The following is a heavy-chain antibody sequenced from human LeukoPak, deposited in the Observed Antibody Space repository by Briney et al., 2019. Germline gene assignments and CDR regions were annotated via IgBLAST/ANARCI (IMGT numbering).Heavy chain of an antibody. V-gene: IGHV4-61*02. CDR2: IYTSGST. D-gene: IGHD3-3*01. CDR1: GGSISSGSYY. J-gene: IGHJ4*02. CDR3: ARETYYDFWSGYCIFDY. Sequence: SETLSLTCTVSGGSISSGSYYWSWIRQPAGKGLEWIGRIYTSGSTNYNPSLKSRVTISVDTSKNQFSLKLSSVTAADTAVCYCARETYYDFWSGYCIFDYWGQGTLVTVSS.